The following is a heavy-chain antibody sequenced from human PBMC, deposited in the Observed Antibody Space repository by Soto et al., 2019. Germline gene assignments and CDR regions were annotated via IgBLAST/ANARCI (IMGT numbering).Heavy chain of an antibody. J-gene: IGHJ6*04. D-gene: IGHD6-19*01. CDR1: GGSFSSYY. CDR2: INHSGSS. Sequence: QVQLQQWGAGLLKPSETLSLTCAVYGGSFSSYYWSWIRQPPGKGLEWNGEINHSGSSNYNPSLKSRVTISVDPSKNQFSLNLPSVTAADTAVYYWARGRVAVPSRWGDTYCGRDVWGTGTTVTVSS. V-gene: IGHV4-34*01. CDR3: ARGRVAVPSRWGDTYCGRDV.